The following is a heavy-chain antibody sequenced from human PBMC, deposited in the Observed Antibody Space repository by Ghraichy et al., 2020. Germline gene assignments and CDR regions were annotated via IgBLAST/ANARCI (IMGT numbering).Heavy chain of an antibody. D-gene: IGHD1-26*01. CDR1: GFTFSRYA. CDR3: LKAVYSGSSDFDS. CDR2: ISSDGGTT. J-gene: IGHJ4*02. V-gene: IGHV3-64D*06. Sequence: GGSLRLSCSASGFTFSRYAMHWVRQPPGKGLDYVSVISSDGGTTHYADSVEGRFTISRDNSKNTLFLQMSSLRTEDTAVYYCLKAVYSGSSDFDSWGQGTLVTVSS.